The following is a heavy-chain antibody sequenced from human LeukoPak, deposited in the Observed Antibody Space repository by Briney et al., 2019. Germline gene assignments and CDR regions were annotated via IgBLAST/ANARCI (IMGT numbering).Heavy chain of an antibody. V-gene: IGHV3-33*01. J-gene: IGHJ4*02. Sequence: GGTLRLSCAASGFTFSSNGMHWVRQAPGKGLEWVALIWYDGSNKYYTDSVKGRLTISRDNSKNTLYLQMNSLRAEDTAIYYCAREGPRGNSQFDYWGQGTLVTVSS. CDR2: IWYDGSNK. CDR3: AREGPRGNSQFDY. CDR1: GFTFSSNG. D-gene: IGHD2/OR15-2a*01.